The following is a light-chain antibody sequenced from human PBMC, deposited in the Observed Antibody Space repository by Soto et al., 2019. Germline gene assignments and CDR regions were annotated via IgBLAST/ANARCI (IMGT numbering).Light chain of an antibody. V-gene: IGLV2-14*01. CDR1: SSDVGGYNY. CDR2: DVI. J-gene: IGLJ1*01. CDR3: SSYTTSSTYV. Sequence: QSALTQPASVSGSPGQSITISCTGTSSDVGGYNYVSWYQQHPGKAPKLMISDVINRPSGVSYRFSGSKSGNTASLTISGHHTEDEADYYCSSYTTSSTYVFGTGTKLTVL.